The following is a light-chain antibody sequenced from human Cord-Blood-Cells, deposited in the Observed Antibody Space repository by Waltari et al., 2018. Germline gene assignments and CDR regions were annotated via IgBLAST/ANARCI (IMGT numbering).Light chain of an antibody. CDR1: SSDVGGYNY. CDR3: SSYTSSSTLYV. J-gene: IGLJ1*01. CDR2: EVS. V-gene: IGLV2-14*01. Sequence: QSALTQPASVSGSLGQSITISCTGTSSDVGGYNYVSWYQQHPGKAPKLMIYEVSTRPSGFSNRFSGSKSGNTASLTISGLQAEDEADYYCSSYTSSSTLYVFGTGTKVTVL.